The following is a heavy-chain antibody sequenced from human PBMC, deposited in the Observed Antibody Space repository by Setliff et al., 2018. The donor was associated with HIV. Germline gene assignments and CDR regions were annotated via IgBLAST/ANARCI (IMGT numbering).Heavy chain of an antibody. J-gene: IGHJ5*02. CDR3: ARVARMHPFDP. V-gene: IGHV4-59*01. CDR1: GGSINSYY. Sequence: SETLSLTCTVSGGSINSYYWNWIRQSPGKGLEWIGYIGYNGDTSYNPSLNSRVTMSVDTSKNQISLTLTSVTAADAAVYYCARVARMHPFDPWGRGALVTVSS. CDR2: IGYNGDT.